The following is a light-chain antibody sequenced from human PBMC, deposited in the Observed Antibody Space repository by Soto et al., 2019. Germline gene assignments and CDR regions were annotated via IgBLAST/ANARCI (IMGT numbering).Light chain of an antibody. CDR1: QSVTSY. CDR3: QQYNNRPPWT. J-gene: IGKJ1*01. Sequence: EIVMTQSPATLSMSPGESATLSCRASQSVTSYLAWYQQKPGQAPRLLIYGASTRATGIPARFSGSGSGTEFTLTISGLQSEDFAIYYCQQYNNRPPWTFGQGTKVEIK. CDR2: GAS. V-gene: IGKV3-15*01.